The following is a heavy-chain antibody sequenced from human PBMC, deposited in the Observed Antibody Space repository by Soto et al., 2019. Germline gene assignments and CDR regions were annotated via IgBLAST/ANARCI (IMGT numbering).Heavy chain of an antibody. Sequence: QVQLVQSGAEVKKPGSSVKVSCKASGGTFSSYAISWVRQAPGQGLEWMGGIIPIFGTANYAQKFQGRVTITADESTSTAYMELSSLRSEDTSVYYCARDFSYTAMVSFSWFDPWGQGTLVTVSS. D-gene: IGHD5-18*01. CDR3: ARDFSYTAMVSFSWFDP. CDR2: IIPIFGTA. CDR1: GGTFSSYA. V-gene: IGHV1-69*01. J-gene: IGHJ5*02.